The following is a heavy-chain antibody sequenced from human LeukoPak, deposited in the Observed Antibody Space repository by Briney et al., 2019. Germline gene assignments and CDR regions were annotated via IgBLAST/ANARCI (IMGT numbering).Heavy chain of an antibody. CDR1: GFTFNTCA. Sequence: GGSLRLSCEASGFTFNTCAMSWVRQPPGKGLKWVSAISESGSGTYYADSVKGRFTISRDNSKNTLYLQMNSLRVDDTAVYYCARDYCSSTSCPPDYWGQGTLVTVSS. J-gene: IGHJ4*02. CDR2: ISESGSGT. D-gene: IGHD2-2*01. CDR3: ARDYCSSTSCPPDY. V-gene: IGHV3-23*01.